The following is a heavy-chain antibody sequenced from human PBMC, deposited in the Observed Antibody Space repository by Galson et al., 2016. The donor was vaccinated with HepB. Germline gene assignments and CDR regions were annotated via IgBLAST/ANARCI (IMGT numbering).Heavy chain of an antibody. CDR1: GFTFSSSA. Sequence: SLRLSCAASGFTFSSSAMHWVRQAPGRGLEWVAIISYDGSNKYYADSVKGRFTISRDNSKNTLYLQMNSLRAEDTAVYYCARGRAGPVDYWGQGTLVTVSS. V-gene: IGHV3-30*04. CDR3: ARGRAGPVDY. CDR2: ISYDGSNK. J-gene: IGHJ4*02. D-gene: IGHD3-10*01.